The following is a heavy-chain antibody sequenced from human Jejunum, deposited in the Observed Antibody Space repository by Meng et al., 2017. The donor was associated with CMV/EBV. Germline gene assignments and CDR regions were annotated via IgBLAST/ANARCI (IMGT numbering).Heavy chain of an antibody. CDR2: INHSGST. Sequence: QVQLQQWGSGLLKPSGTLSLTCIVYGGSFSDYYWSWIRQPPGKGLEWIGEINHSGSTNYNPSLKSRVTILVDTSKNNFSLKLSFVTAADSAVYYCARGRATMDGDFDYWGQGTLVTVSS. CDR1: GGSFSDYY. D-gene: IGHD5-24*01. CDR3: ARGRATMDGDFDY. J-gene: IGHJ4*02. V-gene: IGHV4-34*01.